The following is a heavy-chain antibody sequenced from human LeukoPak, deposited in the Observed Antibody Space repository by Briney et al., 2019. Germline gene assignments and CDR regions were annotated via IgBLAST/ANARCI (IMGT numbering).Heavy chain of an antibody. CDR2: IRQDGGEK. D-gene: IGHD6-13*01. CDR3: ARDGTAPGLYFDL. Sequence: GGSLRLSCAVSGFTFTDYWMNWIRQAPGKGLEWVASIRQDGGEKSYVDSVKGRFSISRDNTKNSLYLQMSSLRAEDTAVYYCARDGTAPGLYFDLWGQGTLVTVSS. CDR1: GFTFTDYW. J-gene: IGHJ4*01. V-gene: IGHV3-7*01.